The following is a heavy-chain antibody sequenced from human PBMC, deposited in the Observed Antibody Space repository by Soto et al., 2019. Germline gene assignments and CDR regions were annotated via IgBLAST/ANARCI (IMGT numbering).Heavy chain of an antibody. V-gene: IGHV4-39*01. CDR2: IYYSGST. J-gene: IGHJ5*02. CDR1: GGSISSSSYY. D-gene: IGHD3-22*01. CDR3: ARPGYYYDSSGYSEGWFDP. Sequence: QLQLQESGPGLVKPSETLSLTCTVSGGSISSSSYYWGWIRQPPGKGLEWIGSIYYSGSTYYNPSLKSRVTISVDTSKNQFSLKLSSVTAADTAVYYCARPGYYYDSSGYSEGWFDPWGQGTLVTVSS.